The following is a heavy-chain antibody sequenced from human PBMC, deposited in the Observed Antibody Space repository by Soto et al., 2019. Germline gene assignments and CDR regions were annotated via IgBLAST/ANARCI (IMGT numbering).Heavy chain of an antibody. CDR3: ASWGRGDGYNYLAY. CDR1: GYNFYSYG. Sequence: QVHLGQSGPELKKPGASVKVSCKTSGYNFYSYGISWVRQAPGLGLERVGWIKAFNGDTNNAEKHQGRITMTTDTSTTTGYMEVRNLRFDDTAVYYCASWGRGDGYNYLAYLGKGTLVTVSS. CDR2: IKAFNGDT. V-gene: IGHV1-18*01. D-gene: IGHD5-12*01. J-gene: IGHJ4*02.